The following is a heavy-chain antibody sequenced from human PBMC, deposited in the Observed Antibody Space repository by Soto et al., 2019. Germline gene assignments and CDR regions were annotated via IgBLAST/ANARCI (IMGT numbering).Heavy chain of an antibody. V-gene: IGHV5-10-1*01. D-gene: IGHD3-10*01. CDR1: GYSFTSYW. CDR3: GMVRGVIGGRDYYGMDV. Sequence: PGESLKISCKGSGYSFTSYWISWVRQMPGKGLEWMGRIDPSDSYTNYSPSFQGHVTISADKSISTAYLQWSSLKASDTAMYYCGMVRGVIGGRDYYGMDVWGQGTTVTVSS. CDR2: IDPSDSYT. J-gene: IGHJ6*02.